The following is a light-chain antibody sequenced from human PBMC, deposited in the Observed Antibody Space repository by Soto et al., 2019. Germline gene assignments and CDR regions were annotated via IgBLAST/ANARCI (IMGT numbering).Light chain of an antibody. CDR1: NIGSKR. CDR3: QVWDITTDHYV. J-gene: IGLJ1*01. Sequence: SYELTQPPSVSVAXXXXARLTCRGDNIGSKRVHWYRQKPGQAPVLVIYYDSDRPSGIPERFSGSNSGNTATLTINRVEAGDEADYYCQVWDITTDHYVFGTGTKLTVL. V-gene: IGLV3-21*04. CDR2: YDS.